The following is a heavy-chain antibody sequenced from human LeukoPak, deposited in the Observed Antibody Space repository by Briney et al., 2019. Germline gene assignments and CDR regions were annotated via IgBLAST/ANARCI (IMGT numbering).Heavy chain of an antibody. CDR1: GGSIRSYY. Sequence: SETLSLTCTVSGGSIRSYYWTWIRQPAGKGVEWIGRIYTSGSTTYNPSLKSRVTMSVDTSKNQFSLKLSSVTAADMSVYYCARSGYNYGSDYWGQGTLVTVSS. CDR3: ARSGYNYGSDY. CDR2: IYTSGST. V-gene: IGHV4-4*07. D-gene: IGHD5-18*01. J-gene: IGHJ4*02.